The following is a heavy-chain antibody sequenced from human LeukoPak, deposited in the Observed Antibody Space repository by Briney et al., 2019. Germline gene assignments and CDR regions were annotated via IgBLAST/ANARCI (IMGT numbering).Heavy chain of an antibody. Sequence: GGSLRFSCEASGFTFSTYVMSWVRQAPGKGLECVSSISGSGGTTYYADSVKGRFTISRDNSKNTVYLQMSSLTVEDTAIYYCAKEKLRYYGYWGQGALVTVSS. CDR1: GFTFSTYV. CDR2: ISGSGGTT. D-gene: IGHD3-16*01. J-gene: IGHJ4*02. V-gene: IGHV3-23*01. CDR3: AKEKLRYYGY.